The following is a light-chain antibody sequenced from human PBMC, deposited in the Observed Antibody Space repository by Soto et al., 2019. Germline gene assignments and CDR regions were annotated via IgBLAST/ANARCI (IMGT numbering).Light chain of an antibody. CDR3: HHYNHWPWT. Sequence: EIVMTQSPVTLSVSPGERVTLSCRASQSISSDLAWYQLKPGQAPRLLMYVAFTWATGVPDRFTGSGSEKEFTLTYSSLQSEDFGVYYCHHYNHWPWTFGQGTRVEIK. V-gene: IGKV3-15*01. CDR2: VAF. CDR1: QSISSD. J-gene: IGKJ1*01.